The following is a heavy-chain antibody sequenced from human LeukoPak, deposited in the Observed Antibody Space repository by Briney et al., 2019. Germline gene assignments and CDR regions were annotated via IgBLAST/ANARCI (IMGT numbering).Heavy chain of an antibody. V-gene: IGHV1-46*01. CDR1: GYTFTVYY. J-gene: IGHJ6*03. Sequence: ASVRVSCKASGYTFTVYYMHWVRQAPGQGLEWMGIINPSGGSTSYAQKFKGRVSMTRDTSTSTVYMDLRSLRSDDTAVYYCARTPLVHGDKSYYYYYMDVWGKGTTVTVSS. CDR2: INPSGGST. CDR3: ARTPLVHGDKSYYYYYMDV. D-gene: IGHD4-23*01.